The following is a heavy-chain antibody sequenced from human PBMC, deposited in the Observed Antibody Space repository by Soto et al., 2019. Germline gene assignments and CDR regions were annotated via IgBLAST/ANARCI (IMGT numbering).Heavy chain of an antibody. CDR3: AREPNESYYFDY. CDR1: GFTFDSFA. Sequence: GGSLRLSCAASGFTFDSFAMTWVRQAPGKGLEWVSAISASGGSTFYADSVKGRFTISRDSSKNTLYLQMNSLRAEDTAVYYCAREPNESYYFDYWGQGTLVTVSS. J-gene: IGHJ4*02. CDR2: ISASGGST. V-gene: IGHV3-23*01. D-gene: IGHD5-18*01.